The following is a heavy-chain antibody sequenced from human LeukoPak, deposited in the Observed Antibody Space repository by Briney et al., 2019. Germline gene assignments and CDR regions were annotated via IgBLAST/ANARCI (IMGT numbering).Heavy chain of an antibody. V-gene: IGHV3-66*01. J-gene: IGHJ5*02. Sequence: GGSLRLSCAASGFTVSSNYMSWVRQAPGKGLEWVSVIYSGGSTYYADSVKGRFTISRDNSKNTLYLQMNSLRAEDTAVYYCASSSGSYYGRFDPWGQGTPVTVSS. CDR1: GFTVSSNY. CDR3: ASSSGSYYGRFDP. CDR2: IYSGGST. D-gene: IGHD3-10*01.